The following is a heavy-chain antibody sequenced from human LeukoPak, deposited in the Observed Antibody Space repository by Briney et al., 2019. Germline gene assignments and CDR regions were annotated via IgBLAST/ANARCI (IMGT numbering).Heavy chain of an antibody. CDR2: ISYDGSDK. CDR1: GFSFNSYG. CDR3: AKDPLRYGRPDY. Sequence: WGSLSLSCAASGFSFNSYGMHWVRQAPGKGLEWVAVISYDGSDKQYTESVKGRFTISRDNSKNMLYVQMNSLRVEDTAVYYCAKDPLRYGRPDYWGQGTLVTVPS. J-gene: IGHJ4*02. V-gene: IGHV3-30*18. D-gene: IGHD1-1*01.